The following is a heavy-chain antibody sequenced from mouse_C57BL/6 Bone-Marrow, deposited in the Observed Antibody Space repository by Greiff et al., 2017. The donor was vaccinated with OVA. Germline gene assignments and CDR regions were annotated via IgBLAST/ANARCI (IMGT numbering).Heavy chain of an antibody. CDR1: GYTFTSYW. CDR2: FHPSDSDT. CDR3: AIRDYSNYGDDY. Sequence: VQLQQPGAELVKPGASVKVSCKASGYTFTSYWMHWVKQRPGQGLEWIGRFHPSDSDTNYNQKFKGKATLTVDKSSSTAYMQLSSLTSEDSAVYYCAIRDYSNYGDDYWGQGTTLTVSS. V-gene: IGHV1-74*01. D-gene: IGHD2-5*01. J-gene: IGHJ2*01.